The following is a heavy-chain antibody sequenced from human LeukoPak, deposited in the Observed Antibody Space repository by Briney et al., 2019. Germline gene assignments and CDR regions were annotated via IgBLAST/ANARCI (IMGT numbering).Heavy chain of an antibody. J-gene: IGHJ4*02. D-gene: IGHD6-13*01. V-gene: IGHV3-7*01. CDR3: GKGGQSSSWFWVD. CDR1: GFTFTTYW. CDR2: TKPEGSET. Sequence: GGSLRLSCAASGFTFTTYWMTWVRQAPEKGLERVANTKPEGSETYYLDSVRGRFTISRDNARNSLYLQMNSLRADDTAVYYCGKGGQSSSWFWVDWGQGTLVTVSS.